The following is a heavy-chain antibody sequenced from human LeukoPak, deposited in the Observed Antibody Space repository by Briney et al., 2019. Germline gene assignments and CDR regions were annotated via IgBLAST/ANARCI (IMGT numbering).Heavy chain of an antibody. J-gene: IGHJ3*02. Sequence: ASVKVSCKASGYTFTSNGISWVRQAPGQGLEWMGWISAYNGNTNYEQKLQGRVTMTTDTSTSTAYMELRSLRSNDTAVYYCASLKNSYDSSGYLVTDAFDIWGQGTMVTVSS. D-gene: IGHD3-22*01. CDR1: GYTFTSNG. V-gene: IGHV1-18*01. CDR2: ISAYNGNT. CDR3: ASLKNSYDSSGYLVTDAFDI.